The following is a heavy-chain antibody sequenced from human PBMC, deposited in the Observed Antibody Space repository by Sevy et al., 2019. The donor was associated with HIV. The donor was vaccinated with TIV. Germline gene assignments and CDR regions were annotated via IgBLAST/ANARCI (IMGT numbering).Heavy chain of an antibody. Sequence: GGSLRLSCAASGFTFSNAWMSWVRQAPGKGLEWVGRIKSKTDGGTTDYAAPVKGRLTISRDDSKNTLYLQMNSLKTEDVAVYYCTTARDTAMVLNYYYDGMDVWGQGTTVTVSS. D-gene: IGHD5-18*01. V-gene: IGHV3-15*01. CDR1: GFTFSNAW. CDR2: IKSKTDGGTT. CDR3: TTARDTAMVLNYYYDGMDV. J-gene: IGHJ6*02.